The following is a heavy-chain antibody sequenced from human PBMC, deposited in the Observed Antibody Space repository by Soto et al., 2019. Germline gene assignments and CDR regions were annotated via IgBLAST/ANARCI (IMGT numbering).Heavy chain of an antibody. D-gene: IGHD2-2*01. CDR2: IYYSGST. V-gene: IGHV4-59*01. CDR3: ARGRWSGPVVPAAISYFDY. CDR1: GGSISSYY. J-gene: IGHJ4*02. Sequence: QVQLQESGPGLVKPSETLSLTCTVSGGSISSYYWSWIRQPPGKGLEWIGYIYYSGSTNYNPSLKRRVTISVDTSKNQFSLKLSSVTAADTAVYYCARGRWSGPVVPAAISYFDYWGQGTLVTVSS.